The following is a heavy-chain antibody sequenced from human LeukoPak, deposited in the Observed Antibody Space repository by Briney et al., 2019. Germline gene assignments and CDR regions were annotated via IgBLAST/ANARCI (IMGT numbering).Heavy chain of an antibody. J-gene: IGHJ1*01. CDR3: TTNGWHCLDH. Sequence: PSETLSLTCAVSGGSISSDNWWSWVRQPPGKRLEWIGEIHHRGGTNYNPSLQSRVTISVDKSNNHFSLRLTSVTAADTAVYYCTTNGWHCLDHWGQGALVTVSS. CDR1: GGSISSDNW. CDR2: IHHRGGT. V-gene: IGHV4-4*02. D-gene: IGHD6-19*01.